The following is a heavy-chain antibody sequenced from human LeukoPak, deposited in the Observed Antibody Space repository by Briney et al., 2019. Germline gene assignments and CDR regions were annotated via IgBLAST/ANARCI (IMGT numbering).Heavy chain of an antibody. D-gene: IGHD6-19*01. J-gene: IGHJ6*03. Sequence: PGGSLRLSCAASGFTFSSYAMHWVRQAPGKGLEWVAVISYDGSNKYYADSVKGRFTISRDNSKNTLYLQMNSLRAEDTAVYYCARASEQYGYYYMDVWGKGTTVTVSS. CDR3: ARASEQYGYYYMDV. CDR2: ISYDGSNK. CDR1: GFTFSSYA. V-gene: IGHV3-30-3*01.